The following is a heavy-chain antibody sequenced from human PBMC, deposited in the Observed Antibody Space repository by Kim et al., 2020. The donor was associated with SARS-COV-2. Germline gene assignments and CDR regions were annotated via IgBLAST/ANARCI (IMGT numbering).Heavy chain of an antibody. J-gene: IGHJ4*02. CDR1: GFTFSSYA. V-gene: IGHV3-23*01. CDR3: AKDEDYGDSALFDY. D-gene: IGHD4-17*01. CDR2: ITGSGGST. Sequence: GGSLRLSCAASGFTFSSYAMSWVRQAPGKGLEWVSAITGSGGSTYYADSVKGRFTISRDNSKNTLYLQMNSLRAEDTAVYYCAKDEDYGDSALFDYWGQGTLVTVSS.